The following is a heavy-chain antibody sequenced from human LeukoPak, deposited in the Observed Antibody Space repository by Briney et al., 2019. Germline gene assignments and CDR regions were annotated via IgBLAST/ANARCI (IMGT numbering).Heavy chain of an antibody. D-gene: IGHD3-9*01. CDR1: GGSSSSYY. J-gene: IGHJ4*02. V-gene: IGHV4-59*01. Sequence: PSETLSLTCTVSGGSSSSYYWSWARQPPGKGLEWIGYVYNSGNTNYNPSHKSRVTISVDTSKNQFSLKLTSVTAADTAVYDCARGYGPLTGRPHWGLDYWGQGTLVIVSP. CDR2: VYNSGNT. CDR3: ARGYGPLTGRPHWGLDY.